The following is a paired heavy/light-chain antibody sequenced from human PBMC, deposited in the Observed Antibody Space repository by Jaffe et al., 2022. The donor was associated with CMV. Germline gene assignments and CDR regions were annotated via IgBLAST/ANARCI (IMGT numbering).Heavy chain of an antibody. D-gene: IGHD3-9*01. CDR1: GFTFSNYA. CDR3: AKDHSIRYSWPNYGMDV. CDR2: IIGSGVTT. J-gene: IGHJ6*02. V-gene: IGHV3-23*01. Sequence: EVKLLESGGGLVQPGGSLRLSCAASGFTFSNYAVNWVRQAPGKGLEWVSVIIGSGVTTHYADSVKGRFTISRDNSKNTLYLQMNSLRAEDTAVYYCAKDHSIRYSWPNYGMDVWGQGTTVTVSS.
Light chain of an antibody. V-gene: IGLV2-8*01. CDR3: SSYAGTNNRRV. CDR1: SSDVGEYNY. J-gene: IGLJ1*01. Sequence: QSALTQPPSASGSPGQSVTISCTGTSSDVGEYNYVSWYQQYPGKAPKLMIYEVSKRPSGVPDRFSGSKSGNTASLTVSGLQAEDEADYYCSSYAGTNNRRVFGTGTKVTVL. CDR2: EVS.